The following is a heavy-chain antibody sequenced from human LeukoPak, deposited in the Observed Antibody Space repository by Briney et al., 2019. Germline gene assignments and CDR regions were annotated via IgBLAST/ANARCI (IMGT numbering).Heavy chain of an antibody. CDR1: GGSISSSSYY. D-gene: IGHD2-21*01. Sequence: SETLSLTCTVSGGSISSSSYYWGWIRQPPGKGLEWIGSIYYSGSTYYNPSLKSRVTISVDTSKNQFSLKLSSVTAADTAFYFCARENVVAQGTFDYWGQGTLVTVSS. CDR2: IYYSGST. V-gene: IGHV4-39*02. CDR3: ARENVVAQGTFDY. J-gene: IGHJ4*02.